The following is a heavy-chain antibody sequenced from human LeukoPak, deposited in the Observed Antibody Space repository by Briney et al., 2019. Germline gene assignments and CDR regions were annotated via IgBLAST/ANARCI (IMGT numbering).Heavy chain of an antibody. D-gene: IGHD3-22*01. CDR1: GFTFDDYG. CDR2: INWNGGST. CDR3: ARDDYDSSGYYVDY. Sequence: GGSLRLSCAASGFTFDDYGMSWVRQAPGKGLERVSGINWNGGSTGYADSVKGRFTISRDNAKNSLYLQMNSLRAEDTALYHCARDDYDSSGYYVDYWGQGTLVTVSS. J-gene: IGHJ4*02. V-gene: IGHV3-20*01.